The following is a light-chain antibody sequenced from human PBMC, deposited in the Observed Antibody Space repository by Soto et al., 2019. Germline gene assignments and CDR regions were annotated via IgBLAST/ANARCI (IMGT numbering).Light chain of an antibody. V-gene: IGLV2-14*01. CDR3: SSYTSSSTLV. Sequence: QSALTQPASVSGSPGQSITISCTGTSSDIGGYNYVSWYQQHPGKAPKLMIYEVSTRPSGVSNRFSGSKSGNTDSLTISGLQAEDEADYYCSSYTSSSTLVFGGGTKVT. CDR2: EVS. J-gene: IGLJ2*01. CDR1: SSDIGGYNY.